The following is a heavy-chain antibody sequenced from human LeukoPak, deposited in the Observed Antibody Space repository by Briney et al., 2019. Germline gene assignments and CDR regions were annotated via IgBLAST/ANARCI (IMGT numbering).Heavy chain of an antibody. CDR1: GFTFSNYG. Sequence: PGGSLRLSCAGSGFTFSNYGMSWIRQAPGKGLEWVSTISGSGDSTSNADSVKGRFTISRDNSKNTLYLQMNSLRAEDTAVYYCAKDLSVRGSWGQGTLVTVSS. J-gene: IGHJ4*02. D-gene: IGHD2/OR15-2a*01. CDR2: ISGSGDST. V-gene: IGHV3-23*01. CDR3: AKDLSVRGS.